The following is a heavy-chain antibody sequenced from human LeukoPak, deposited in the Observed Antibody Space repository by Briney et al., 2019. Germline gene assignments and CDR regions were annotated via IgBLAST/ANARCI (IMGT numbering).Heavy chain of an antibody. D-gene: IGHD5-18*01. J-gene: IGHJ4*02. CDR1: GGTFSSYA. Sequence: SVKVCSKASGGTFSSYAISWVRQAPGQGLEWMGGIIPIFGTANYAQKFQGRVTITADESTSTAYMELSCLRSEDTAVYYCARGGYSYGLPLGYWGQGTLVTVSS. CDR2: IIPIFGTA. V-gene: IGHV1-69*13. CDR3: ARGGYSYGLPLGY.